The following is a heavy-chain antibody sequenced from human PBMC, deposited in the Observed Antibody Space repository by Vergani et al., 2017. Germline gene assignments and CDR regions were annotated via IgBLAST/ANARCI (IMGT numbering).Heavy chain of an antibody. J-gene: IGHJ4*02. D-gene: IGHD3-16*01. CDR1: GFTLSNYD. V-gene: IGHV3-30*02. Sequence: QVQLVESGGGVVQRGGSLRLSCATSGFTLSNYDMQWIRQGPGKGLELVAFIQFDGSNQYYADSVKGRFTLSRDFSKNTLYLQMNSLRTDDTATYYCAKHFRGWGIDYWGQGTQVIFSS. CDR3: AKHFRGWGIDY. CDR2: IQFDGSNQ.